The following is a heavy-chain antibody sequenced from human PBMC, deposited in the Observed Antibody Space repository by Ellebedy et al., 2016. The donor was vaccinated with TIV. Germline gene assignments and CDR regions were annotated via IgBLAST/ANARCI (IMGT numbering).Heavy chain of an antibody. CDR3: ARTCSGGSCSPYGYYGMDV. CDR1: GGTFSSYA. V-gene: IGHV1-69*06. D-gene: IGHD2-15*01. Sequence: SVKVSCXASGGTFSSYAISWVRQAPGQGLEWMGGIIPIFGTANYAQKFQGRVTITADKSTSTAYMELSSLRSEDTAVYYCARTCSGGSCSPYGYYGMDVWGQGTTVTVSS. CDR2: IIPIFGTA. J-gene: IGHJ6*02.